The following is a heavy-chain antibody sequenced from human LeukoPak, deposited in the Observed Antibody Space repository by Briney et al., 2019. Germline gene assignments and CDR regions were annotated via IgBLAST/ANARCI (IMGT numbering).Heavy chain of an antibody. CDR2: FDPEDGET. CDR1: RYTLTELS. Sequence: ASVKVSCKVSRYTLTELSMHWVRQAPGKGLEWMGGFDPEDGETIYAQKFQGRVTMTEDTSTDTAYMELSSLRSEDTAVYYCARVPYCSGGSCYLFDYWGQGTLVTVSS. J-gene: IGHJ4*02. D-gene: IGHD2-15*01. V-gene: IGHV1-24*01. CDR3: ARVPYCSGGSCYLFDY.